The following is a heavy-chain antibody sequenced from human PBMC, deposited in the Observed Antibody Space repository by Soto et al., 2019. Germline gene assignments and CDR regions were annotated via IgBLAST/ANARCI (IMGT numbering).Heavy chain of an antibody. J-gene: IGHJ3*02. V-gene: IGHV3-53*02. D-gene: IGHD4-17*01. CDR2: ISSGGST. Sequence: EVQLVETGGGLIQPGGFLRISCAASGFTVSSNYMSWVRHAPGKGLEWVSVISSGGSTYYADSVKGRFTISIDNSKNTMYLQMNSLRAEDTAVYYCSRYYCGTYAFDIWCQETMVTVSS. CDR1: GFTVSSNY. CDR3: SRYYCGTYAFDI.